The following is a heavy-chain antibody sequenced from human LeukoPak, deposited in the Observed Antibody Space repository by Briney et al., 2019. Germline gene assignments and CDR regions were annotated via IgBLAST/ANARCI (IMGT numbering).Heavy chain of an antibody. D-gene: IGHD1-26*01. CDR2: INPGDSDT. Sequence: GESLKISCKGSGYSFTSYWIGWVRQMPGKGLEWMAIINPGDSDTKYSPSFQGQVTISADKSISTAYLQWSSLKASDTAMYYCARANSGSYPGAGDVDYWGQGTLVTVSS. J-gene: IGHJ4*02. CDR3: ARANSGSYPGAGDVDY. V-gene: IGHV5-51*01. CDR1: GYSFTSYW.